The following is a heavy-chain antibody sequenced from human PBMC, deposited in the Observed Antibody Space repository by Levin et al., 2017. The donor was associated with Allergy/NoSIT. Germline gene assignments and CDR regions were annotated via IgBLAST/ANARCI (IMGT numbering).Heavy chain of an antibody. CDR2: INPSGGST. V-gene: IGHV1-46*01. D-gene: IGHD3-10*01. J-gene: IGHJ3*02. Sequence: GESLKISCKASGYIFTSYYMHWVRQAPGQGLEWMGIINPSGGSTNYAQKFQGRVTMTRDTSTSTVYMELSTLRSDDTAVYYCARGFGVGAFDIWGQGTMVTVSS. CDR3: ARGFGVGAFDI. CDR1: GYIFTSYY.